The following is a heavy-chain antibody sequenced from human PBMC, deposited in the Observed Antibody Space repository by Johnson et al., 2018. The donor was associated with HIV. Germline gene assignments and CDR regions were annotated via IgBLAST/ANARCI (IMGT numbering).Heavy chain of an antibody. J-gene: IGHJ3*02. Sequence: VQLVESGGGVVRPGGSLRLSCAASGFTFDDYGMSWVRQAPGKGLEWVSTISPSSVRTYHADSVKGRFTIFRDNSKNTLDLQMKSLRAEDTAVYYCAKDRGQFGDGVPDAFDIWGQGTMVTVSS. CDR1: GFTFDDYG. D-gene: IGHD3-10*01. CDR3: AKDRGQFGDGVPDAFDI. V-gene: IGHV3-23*04. CDR2: ISPSSVRT.